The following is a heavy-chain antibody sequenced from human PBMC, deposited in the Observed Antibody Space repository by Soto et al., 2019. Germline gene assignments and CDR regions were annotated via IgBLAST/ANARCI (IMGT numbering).Heavy chain of an antibody. CDR3: SKRLGTTVTTIDY. Sequence: PGGSLRLSCAAPGFTFSSYAMSWVRQSPGKGLEWVSAISGSGGSTYYADSVKGRFTISRDNSKNTLYLQMNSLRAEDTAVYYCSKRLGTTVTTIDYWGQGTLVTVSS. CDR2: ISGSGGST. J-gene: IGHJ4*02. D-gene: IGHD4-17*01. CDR1: GFTFSSYA. V-gene: IGHV3-23*01.